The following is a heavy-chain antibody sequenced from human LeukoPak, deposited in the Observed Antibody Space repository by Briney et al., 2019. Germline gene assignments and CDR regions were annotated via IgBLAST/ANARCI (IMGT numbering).Heavy chain of an antibody. J-gene: IGHJ4*02. CDR2: IYTSGST. V-gene: IGHV4-4*07. Sequence: SETLSLTCTVSGGSISSYYWSWIRQPAGKGLEWIGRIYTSGSTNYNPSLKSRVTMSVDTSKNQFSLKLSSVTAADTAVYYCARAGEGSSWNDVGYFDYWGQGTLVTVSS. CDR3: ARAGEGSSWNDVGYFDY. CDR1: GGSISSYY. D-gene: IGHD1-1*01.